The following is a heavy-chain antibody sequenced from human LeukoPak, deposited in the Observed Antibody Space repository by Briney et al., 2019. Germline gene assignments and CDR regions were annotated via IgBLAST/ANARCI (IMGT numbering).Heavy chain of an antibody. CDR3: FTPLPYSAQ. CDR1: GFTFSNAY. D-gene: IGHD2-21*01. V-gene: IGHV3-15*07. Sequence: GGSLRLSCAASGFTFSNAYMNWVRQASGKGLEWVGRIKPKTDGETTEYAAPVKGRFSISRDDSKNMLYLQMNSLKTEDTAVYYCFTPLPYSAQGGQGTLVTVSS. CDR2: IKPKTDGETT. J-gene: IGHJ4*02.